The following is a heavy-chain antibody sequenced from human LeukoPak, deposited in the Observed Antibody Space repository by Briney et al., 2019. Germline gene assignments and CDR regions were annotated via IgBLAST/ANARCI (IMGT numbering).Heavy chain of an antibody. D-gene: IGHD3/OR15-3a*01. CDR2: ISYDGSNK. CDR1: GFTSNNYG. CDR3: ARDSGFSGTQRGEY. Sequence: GGSLRLSCAASGFTSNNYGMHWVRQAPGKGLEWVAVISYDGSNKYYADSVKGRFTISRDNSKNTLYLQMNSLRAEDTAFYYCARDSGFSGTQRGEYWGQGTLVTVSS. J-gene: IGHJ4*02. V-gene: IGHV3-30*03.